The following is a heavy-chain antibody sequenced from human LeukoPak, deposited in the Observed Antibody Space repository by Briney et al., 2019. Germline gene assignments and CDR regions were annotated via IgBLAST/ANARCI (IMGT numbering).Heavy chain of an antibody. V-gene: IGHV4-39*07. CDR2: IYYSGST. CDR3: ARRRTRGWLQLGRTWFDP. Sequence: SETLSLTCTVSGYSISSISYYWGWIRQPPGKGLEWIGHIYYSGSTFYNPSLKSRVTISVDTSKNQFSLKLSSVTAADTAVYYCARRRTRGWLQLGRTWFDPWGQGTLVTVSS. CDR1: GYSISSISYY. J-gene: IGHJ5*02. D-gene: IGHD5-24*01.